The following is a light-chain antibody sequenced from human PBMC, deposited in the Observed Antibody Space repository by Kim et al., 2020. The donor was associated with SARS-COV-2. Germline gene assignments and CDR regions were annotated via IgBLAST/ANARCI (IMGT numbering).Light chain of an antibody. CDR3: HGWESNSGPPV. CDR1: NNGMRS. CDR2: YDS. Sequence: APGQTERITSGGNNNGMRSVYGYQQQPGPGPVLVIDYDSDRPSGIAERVPGSNSGNAATLTLSRVEAGDEDDDYCHGWESNSGPPVFGGGTQLTVL. J-gene: IGLJ2*01. V-gene: IGLV3-21*01.